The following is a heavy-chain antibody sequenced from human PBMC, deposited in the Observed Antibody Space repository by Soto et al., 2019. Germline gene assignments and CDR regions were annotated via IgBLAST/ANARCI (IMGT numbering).Heavy chain of an antibody. V-gene: IGHV3-21*01. J-gene: IGHJ3*02. CDR3: ARALYNWNDVDAFDI. CDR1: GFTFSSYS. Sequence: GGSLRLSCAASGFTFSSYSMNWVRQAPGKGLEWVSSISSSSSYIYYADSVKGRFTISRDNAKNSLYLQMNSLRAEDTAVYYCARALYNWNDVDAFDIWGQGTMVTVSS. D-gene: IGHD1-1*01. CDR2: ISSSSSYI.